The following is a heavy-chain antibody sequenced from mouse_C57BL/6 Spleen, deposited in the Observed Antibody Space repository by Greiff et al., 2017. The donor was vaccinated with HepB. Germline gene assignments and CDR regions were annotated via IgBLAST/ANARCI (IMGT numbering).Heavy chain of an antibody. D-gene: IGHD2-3*01. CDR1: GYTFTSYW. Sequence: VQLQQPGAELVMPGASVKLSCKASGYTFTSYWMHWVKQRPGQGLEWIGEIDPSDSYTNYNQKFKGKSTLTVDKSSSTAYMQLSSLTSEDSAVYYCARLYDGYFDYWGQGTTLTVSS. J-gene: IGHJ2*01. V-gene: IGHV1-69*01. CDR3: ARLYDGYFDY. CDR2: IDPSDSYT.